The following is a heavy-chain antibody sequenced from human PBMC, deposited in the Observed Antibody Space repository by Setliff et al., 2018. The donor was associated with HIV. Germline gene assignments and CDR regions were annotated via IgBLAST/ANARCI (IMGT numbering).Heavy chain of an antibody. CDR1: GGSISRSNW. D-gene: IGHD3-3*01. J-gene: IGHJ3*01. V-gene: IGHV4-4*02. CDR3: AKEGGLYFGMLIHDAIDL. Sequence: PSETLSLTCAVSGGSISRSNWWSWVRQPPGKGLEWIGGIYYSGSTNYNPSLKSRVTLSLDTSKNQFSLKLTSVTAADTAVYYCAKEGGLYFGMLIHDAIDLWGQGTMVTVSS. CDR2: IYYSGST.